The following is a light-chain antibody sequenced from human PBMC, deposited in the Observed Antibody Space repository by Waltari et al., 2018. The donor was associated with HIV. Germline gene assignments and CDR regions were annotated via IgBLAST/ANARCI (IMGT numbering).Light chain of an antibody. CDR1: SYNIGNNF. V-gene: IGLV1-51*01. J-gene: IGLJ2*01. Sequence: QSVLTQPPSVSAAPGQKVNIPCSGSSYNIGNNFVSRFQQLPGTAPKLLIYDNTRRPSGIPDRFSGSKSGTSATLGITGLHSGDEAYYYCGTWDSSLSAWVFGGGTKLTVL. CDR2: DNT. CDR3: GTWDSSLSAWV.